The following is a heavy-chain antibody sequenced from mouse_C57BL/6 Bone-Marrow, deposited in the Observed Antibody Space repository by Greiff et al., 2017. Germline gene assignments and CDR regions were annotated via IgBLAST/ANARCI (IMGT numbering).Heavy chain of an antibody. Sequence: QVHVKQPGAELVKPGASVKLSCKASGYTFTSYWMQWVKQRPGQGLEWIGEIDPSDSYTNYNQKFKGKATLTVDTSSSKAYMQLSSLTSEDSAVYYCARSITTVPYFDYWGQGTTLTVSS. CDR2: IDPSDSYT. CDR1: GYTFTSYW. J-gene: IGHJ2*01. CDR3: ARSITTVPYFDY. D-gene: IGHD1-1*01. V-gene: IGHV1-50*01.